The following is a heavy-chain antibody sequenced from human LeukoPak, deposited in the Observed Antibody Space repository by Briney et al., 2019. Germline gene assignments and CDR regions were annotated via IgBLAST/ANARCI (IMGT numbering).Heavy chain of an antibody. J-gene: IGHJ3*02. CDR2: IYSGGST. CDR3: AKELIIQPTGTVAFDI. CDR1: GFTVSSNY. D-gene: IGHD1-1*01. V-gene: IGHV3-53*01. Sequence: PGGSLRLSCAASGFTVSSNYMSWVRQAPGKGLEWVSVIYSGGSTYYADSVKGRFTISRDNSKNTLYLQMNSLRAEDTAVYFCAKELIIQPTGTVAFDIWGQGTMVTVSS.